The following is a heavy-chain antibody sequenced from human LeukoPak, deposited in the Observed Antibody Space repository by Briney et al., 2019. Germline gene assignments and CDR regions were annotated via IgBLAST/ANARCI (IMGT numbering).Heavy chain of an antibody. D-gene: IGHD2-15*01. Sequence: PGGSLRLSCAASGFTFSSYSMNWVRQAPGKGLELVSAISGSGGSTYYADSVKGRFTISRDNSKNTLYLQMTSLRAEDTAVYYCATHVQSSVVVAADVDYWGQGTLVTVSS. CDR1: GFTFSSYS. J-gene: IGHJ4*02. CDR2: ISGSGGST. V-gene: IGHV3-23*01. CDR3: ATHVQSSVVVAADVDY.